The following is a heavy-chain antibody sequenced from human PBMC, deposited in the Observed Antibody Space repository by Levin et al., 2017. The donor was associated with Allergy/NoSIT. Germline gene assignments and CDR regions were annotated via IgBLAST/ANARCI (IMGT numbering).Heavy chain of an antibody. J-gene: IGHJ3*02. V-gene: IGHV3-11*05. CDR1: GFTFSDYY. D-gene: IGHD3-22*01. Sequence: LSLTCAASGFTFSDYYMSWIRQAPGKGLEWVSYISSSSSYTNYADSVKGRFTISRDNAKNSLYLQMNSLRAEDTAVYYCARVGNYYDSSGYYYGGAFDIWGQGTMVTVSS. CDR3: ARVGNYYDSSGYYYGGAFDI. CDR2: ISSSSSYT.